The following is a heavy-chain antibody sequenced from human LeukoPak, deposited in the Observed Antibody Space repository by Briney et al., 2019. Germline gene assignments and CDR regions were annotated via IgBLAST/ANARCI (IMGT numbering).Heavy chain of an antibody. CDR2: ISPNSGDT. CDR1: GYIFTDYY. D-gene: IGHD4-17*01. Sequence: ASVKVSCKTSGYIFTDYYMHWVRQAPGQGLEWMGWISPNSGDTSYAQKFQGRVTMTRDTSISTAYMVLSRLRSDDTAVYYCARDDYGDYERAFDIWGQGTMVTVSS. V-gene: IGHV1-2*02. J-gene: IGHJ3*02. CDR3: ARDDYGDYERAFDI.